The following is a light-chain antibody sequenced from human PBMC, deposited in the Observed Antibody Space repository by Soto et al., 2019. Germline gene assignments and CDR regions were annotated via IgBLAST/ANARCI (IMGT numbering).Light chain of an antibody. CDR2: ITT. Sequence: QSVLTQPPSVSGAPGQRVTISCTGSSSNIGAGKDVHWYQQLPGTAPRLLIYITTNRPSGVPDRFSGSKSGTSASLAISGLQAEDEADYYCQSYDSSLTSYVFGSGTKLTFL. CDR3: QSYDSSLTSYV. V-gene: IGLV1-40*01. CDR1: SSNIGAGKD. J-gene: IGLJ1*01.